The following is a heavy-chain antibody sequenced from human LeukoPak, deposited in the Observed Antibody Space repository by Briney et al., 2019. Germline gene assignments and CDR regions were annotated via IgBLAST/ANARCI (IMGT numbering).Heavy chain of an antibody. CDR1: GFTFSSYA. D-gene: IGHD6-19*01. CDR3: APQWLILGAFDY. V-gene: IGHV3-23*01. J-gene: IGHJ4*02. Sequence: GGSLRLSCAASGFTFSSYAMSWVRQAPGKGLEWVSAISGSGGSTFYADSVKGRFTISRDNSKNTLYLQMNSLRADDTAVYYCAPQWLILGAFDYWGQGTLVTVPS. CDR2: ISGSGGST.